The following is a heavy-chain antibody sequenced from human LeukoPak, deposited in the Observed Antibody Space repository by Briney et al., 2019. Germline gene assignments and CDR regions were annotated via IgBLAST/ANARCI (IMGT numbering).Heavy chain of an antibody. CDR1: GFTLSRYG. D-gene: IGHD3-16*01. CDR3: AKDLFGDYVWGTYRAIDH. J-gene: IGHJ4*02. V-gene: IGHV3-30*02. Sequence: GGSLRLSCVASGFTLSRYGMNWVRQVPGKGLEWVAFIRYDGSDKFFADSVKGRFTISRDNSKNTLFLRMNSLRLEDTAVYYCAKDLFGDYVWGTYRAIDHWGQGTLVTVSS. CDR2: IRYDGSDK.